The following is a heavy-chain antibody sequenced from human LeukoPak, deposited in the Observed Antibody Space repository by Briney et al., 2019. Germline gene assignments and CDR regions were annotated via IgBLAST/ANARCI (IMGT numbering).Heavy chain of an antibody. D-gene: IGHD3-10*02. Sequence: GGTQRLSCAASGFTFSHYGMNWVRQAPGKGLEWVSGIRADGITTYYADSVKGRFTISRDNSKNTVWLQMNSLRAEDTAIYYCAELGITMIGGVWGKGTTVTISS. V-gene: IGHV3-23*01. CDR2: IRADGITT. CDR1: GFTFSHYG. CDR3: AELGITMIGGV. J-gene: IGHJ6*04.